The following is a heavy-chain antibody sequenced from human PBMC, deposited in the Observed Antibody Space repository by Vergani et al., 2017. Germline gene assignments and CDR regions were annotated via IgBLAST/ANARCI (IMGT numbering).Heavy chain of an antibody. D-gene: IGHD4-17*01. CDR3: ARDNDYGDYRWFDP. Sequence: QVQLQESGPGLVKPSETLSLTCTVSGGSISSYYWSWIRQPPGKGLEWIGYIYYSGSTNYNPPLKSRVTISVDTSKNQFSLELSSVTAADTAVYYCARDNDYGDYRWFDPWGQGTLVTVSS. V-gene: IGHV4-59*01. J-gene: IGHJ5*02. CDR1: GGSISSYY. CDR2: IYYSGST.